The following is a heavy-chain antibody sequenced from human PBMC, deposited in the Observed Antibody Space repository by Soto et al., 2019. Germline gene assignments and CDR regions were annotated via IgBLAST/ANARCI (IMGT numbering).Heavy chain of an antibody. D-gene: IGHD3-3*01. CDR1: GGSISSGGYY. CDR3: ARDSRYYDFWSGYSPVGLDY. V-gene: IGHV4-31*03. J-gene: IGHJ4*02. CDR2: IYYSGST. Sequence: SETLSLTCTVSGGSISSGGYYWSWIRQHPGKGLEWFGYIYYSGSTYYNPSLKSRVTISVDTSKNQFSLKLSSVTAADTAVYYCARDSRYYDFWSGYSPVGLDYWGQGTLVTVSS.